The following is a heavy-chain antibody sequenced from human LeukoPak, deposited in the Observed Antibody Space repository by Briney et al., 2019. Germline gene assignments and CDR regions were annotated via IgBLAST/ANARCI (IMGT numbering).Heavy chain of an antibody. CDR2: INPNSGGT. Sequence: AAVKVSCEASGDTFTGYYMHWGREAPEQGLGRMGWINPNSGGTNSAQKFQGRVTMTRDTSISTAYMELSRLRSDDTAVYYCARPMYSGRYRFDYWGQGTLVTVSS. D-gene: IGHD1-26*01. V-gene: IGHV1-2*02. CDR1: GDTFTGYY. J-gene: IGHJ4*02. CDR3: ARPMYSGRYRFDY.